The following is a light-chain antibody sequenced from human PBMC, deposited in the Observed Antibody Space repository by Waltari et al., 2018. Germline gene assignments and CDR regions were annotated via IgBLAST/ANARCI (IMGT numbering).Light chain of an antibody. CDR3: AAWDDTLSGVV. Sequence: QSVLTQPPSGSGTPGQRVTISCSGSSSNIGSNYVYWYQQLPGTAPRLLIYRNNQRPAGVHDRFSGSKSGTSASLAISGLRSDDEADYYCAAWDDTLSGVVCGGGTKLTVL. V-gene: IGLV1-47*01. J-gene: IGLJ2*01. CDR2: RNN. CDR1: SSNIGSNY.